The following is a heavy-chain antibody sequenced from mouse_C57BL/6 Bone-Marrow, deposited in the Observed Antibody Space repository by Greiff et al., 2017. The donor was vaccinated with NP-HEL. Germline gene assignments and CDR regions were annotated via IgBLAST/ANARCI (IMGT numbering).Heavy chain of an antibody. CDR2: IHPNSGST. V-gene: IGHV1-64*01. Sequence: VKLQQPGAELVKPGASVKLSCKASGYTFTSYWMHWVKQRPGQGLEWIGMIHPNSGSTNYNEKFKSKATLTVDKSSSTAYMQLSSLTSEDSAVYDCAGRFSYYYGSRYGFAYWGQGTLVTVSA. D-gene: IGHD1-1*01. CDR1: GYTFTSYW. CDR3: AGRFSYYYGSRYGFAY. J-gene: IGHJ3*01.